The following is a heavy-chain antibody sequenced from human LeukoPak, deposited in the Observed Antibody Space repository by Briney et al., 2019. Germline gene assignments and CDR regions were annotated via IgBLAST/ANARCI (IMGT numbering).Heavy chain of an antibody. D-gene: IGHD1-1*01. V-gene: IGHV4-39*01. Sequence: PSETLSLTCTVSGGSISSSTDYWGWIRQAPGKGLEWIGSIYYHENTYYNSSLKSRVTISVDTSKNQFSLKLNSVTAADTAVYFCARRAYSTAYWKHFESWGQGTLVTVSS. CDR1: GGSISSSTDY. J-gene: IGHJ4*02. CDR3: ARRAYSTAYWKHFES. CDR2: IYYHENT.